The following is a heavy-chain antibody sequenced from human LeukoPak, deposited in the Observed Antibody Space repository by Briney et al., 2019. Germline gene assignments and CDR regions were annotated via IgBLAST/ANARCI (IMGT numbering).Heavy chain of an antibody. CDR2: ISSSSSTI. D-gene: IGHD6-13*01. CDR3: ARDRQQLVHNWFDP. Sequence: GGSLRLSCAASGFTFSSYSMNWVRQAPGKGLEWVSYISSSSSTIYYADSVKGRFTISRDNAKNSLYLQMNSLRAEDTAVYYCARDRQQLVHNWFDPRGQGTLVTVSS. J-gene: IGHJ5*02. V-gene: IGHV3-48*01. CDR1: GFTFSSYS.